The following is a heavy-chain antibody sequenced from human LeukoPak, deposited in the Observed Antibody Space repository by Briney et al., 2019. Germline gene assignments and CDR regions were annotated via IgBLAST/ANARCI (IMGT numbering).Heavy chain of an antibody. J-gene: IGHJ4*02. CDR1: GFTFNRNW. CDR2: IKEDGSVR. CDR3: ARDVGKGYFDY. V-gene: IGHV3-7*04. Sequence: GGSLRLSCAASGFTFNRNWMSWLRQAPGKGLEWVANIKEDGSVRNYEDSVKGRFTISRDNAANSVSLLLNSLRAEDTAVYYCARDVGKGYFDYWGQGTLVTVSS.